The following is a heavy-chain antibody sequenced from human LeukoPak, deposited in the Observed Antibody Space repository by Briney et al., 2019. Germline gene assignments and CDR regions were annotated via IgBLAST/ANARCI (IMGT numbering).Heavy chain of an antibody. D-gene: IGHD4-17*01. CDR1: GFTFSSYE. CDR3: ASSGHDYDDYGGLYYYMDV. J-gene: IGHJ6*03. V-gene: IGHV3-48*03. Sequence: PGGSLRLSCAASGFTFSSYEMNWVRQAPGKGLEWVSYISSSGSTIYYADSVKGRFTISRDNAKNSLYLQMNSLRAEDTAVYYCASSGHDYDDYGGLYYYMDVWGKGTTVTVSS. CDR2: ISSSGSTI.